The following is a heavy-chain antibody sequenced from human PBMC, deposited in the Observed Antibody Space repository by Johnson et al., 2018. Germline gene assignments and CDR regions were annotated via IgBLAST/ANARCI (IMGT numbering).Heavy chain of an antibody. CDR2: ISYDGSNT. Sequence: QPGRSLRLSCAASGFTXSSYGMHWVRQAPGKGREWVAVISYDGSNTYYADSVKGRFTISRDNSKNTLYLQMNSLRAEDTPVYYCSKARHYGDYAFDIWGQGTMVTVSS. J-gene: IGHJ3*02. D-gene: IGHD4-17*01. CDR1: GFTXSSYG. CDR3: SKARHYGDYAFDI. V-gene: IGHV3-30*18.